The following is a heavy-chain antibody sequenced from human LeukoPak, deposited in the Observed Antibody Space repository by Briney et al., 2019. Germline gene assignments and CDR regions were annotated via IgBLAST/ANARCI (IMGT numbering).Heavy chain of an antibody. V-gene: IGHV3-48*01. J-gene: IGHJ3*02. Sequence: GGSLRLSCAASGFTFSSYSMNWVRQPPGKGLEWVSYISSSSSTIYYADSVRGRFTISGDNAKNSLYLQMNSLRAEDTAVYYCARDPGERYYDSSAGSFDIWGQGTMVTVSS. CDR3: ARDPGERYYDSSAGSFDI. D-gene: IGHD3-22*01. CDR1: GFTFSSYS. CDR2: ISSSSSTI.